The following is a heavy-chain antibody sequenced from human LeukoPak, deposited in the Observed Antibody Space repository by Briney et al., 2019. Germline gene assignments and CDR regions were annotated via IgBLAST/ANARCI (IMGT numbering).Heavy chain of an antibody. CDR3: ARTPIVATIPVAFWVANTQFDY. D-gene: IGHD5-12*01. CDR1: GGSFSGYY. J-gene: IGHJ4*02. CDR2: INHSGST. Sequence: KPSETLSLTCAVYGGSFSGYYWSWIRQPPGKGLEWIGEINHSGSTNYNPSLKSRVTISVDTSKNQFSLKLSSVIAADTAVYYCARTPIVATIPVAFWVANTQFDYWGQGTLVTVSS. V-gene: IGHV4-34*01.